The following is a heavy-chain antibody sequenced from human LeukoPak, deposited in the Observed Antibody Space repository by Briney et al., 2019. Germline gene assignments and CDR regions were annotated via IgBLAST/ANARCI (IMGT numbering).Heavy chain of an antibody. D-gene: IGHD2-21*01. V-gene: IGHV3-30*04. Sequence: PGRSLRLSCAASGFTFRSYAMHWVRQAPGKGLEWVAVTSYDGSNKYYADSVKGRFTISRDNSKNTLYLQMNSLRAEDTAVYYCARSSSVTIPGYYFDYWGQGTLVTVSS. CDR1: GFTFRSYA. CDR3: ARSSSVTIPGYYFDY. CDR2: TSYDGSNK. J-gene: IGHJ4*02.